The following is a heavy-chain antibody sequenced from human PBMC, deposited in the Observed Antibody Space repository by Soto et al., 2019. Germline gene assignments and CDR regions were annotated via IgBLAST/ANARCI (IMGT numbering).Heavy chain of an antibody. CDR1: GYTFSDYY. J-gene: IGHJ4*02. CDR3: ASHYDMWSGYLSPVDY. D-gene: IGHD3-3*01. V-gene: IGHV3-11*01. Sequence: QVQLVESGGDLVKPGGSLRLSCAASGYTFSDYYMSWIRQAPGKGLEWISYIDTSGTKTYYADSVKGRFTITRDNGTNSLYLEMISLSADDTAVYYCASHYDMWSGYLSPVDYWGQGTLVTVSS. CDR2: IDTSGTKT.